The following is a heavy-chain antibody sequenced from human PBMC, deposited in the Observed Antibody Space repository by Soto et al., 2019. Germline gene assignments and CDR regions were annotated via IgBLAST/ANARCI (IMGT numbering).Heavy chain of an antibody. V-gene: IGHV3-23*01. CDR3: AKAGGSGWPRRILDY. CDR1: GFTFGSFA. J-gene: IGHJ4*02. Sequence: HPGGSLRLSCVASGFTFGSFAMSWVRQAPGKGLEWVSSITNGGGSTYYADSVQGRFTISRDNSKNTLYLQMNSLRAEDTAFYYCAKAGGSGWPRRILDYWGQGALVTVSS. D-gene: IGHD6-19*01. CDR2: ITNGGGST.